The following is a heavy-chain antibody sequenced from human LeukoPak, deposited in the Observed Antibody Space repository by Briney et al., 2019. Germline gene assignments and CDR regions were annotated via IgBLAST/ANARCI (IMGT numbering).Heavy chain of an antibody. CDR1: GFNFGSYS. D-gene: IGHD3-10*01. Sequence: GGSLRLSCAASGFNFGSYSMTWVRQAPGKGLEWVAFIRYNGNNQYYADSVKGRFTISRDNSKNTLYLQMNSLKGDDTAVYYCAKDSASYYIDVWGKGTTVIISS. CDR3: AKDSASYYIDV. J-gene: IGHJ6*03. CDR2: IRYNGNNQ. V-gene: IGHV3-30*02.